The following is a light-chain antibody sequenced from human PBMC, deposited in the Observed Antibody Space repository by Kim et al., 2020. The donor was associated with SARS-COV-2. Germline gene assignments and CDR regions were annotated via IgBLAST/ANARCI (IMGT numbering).Light chain of an antibody. V-gene: IGKV1-17*01. J-gene: IGKJ5*01. CDR3: LQHSTYPIT. CDR2: GAS. Sequence: ASVRDRVTITCRASQDIRNDLGGYQQNPGRAPKRLIYGASSLQSGVPSRFSGSGSGTEFTLTISSVQPEDFATYFCLQHSTYPITFGQGTRLEIK. CDR1: QDIRND.